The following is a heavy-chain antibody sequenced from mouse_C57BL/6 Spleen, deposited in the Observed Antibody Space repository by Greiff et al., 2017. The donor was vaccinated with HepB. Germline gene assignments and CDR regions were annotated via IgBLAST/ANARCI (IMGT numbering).Heavy chain of an antibody. CDR1: GFTFSNYW. D-gene: IGHD3-2*02. CDR3: TGSSGYPGGYFDV. J-gene: IGHJ1*03. V-gene: IGHV6-3*01. CDR2: IRLKSDNYAT. Sequence: EVKLMESGGGLVQPGGSMKLSCVASGFTFSNYWMNWVRQSPEKGLEWVAQIRLKSDNYATHYAESVKGRFTISRDDSKSSVYLQMNNLRAEDTGIEYCTGSSGYPGGYFDVWGTGTTVTVSS.